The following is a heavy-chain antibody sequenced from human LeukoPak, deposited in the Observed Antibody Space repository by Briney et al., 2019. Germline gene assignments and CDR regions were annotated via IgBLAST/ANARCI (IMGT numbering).Heavy chain of an antibody. Sequence: SETLSLTCAVYGGSFSGYYWSWIRQPPGKGLEWIGEINHSGSTNYNPSLKSRVTISVDTSKNQFSLKLSSVTAADTAVYYCARGPHSSSWYGARYAFDIWGQGTMVTVSS. V-gene: IGHV4-34*01. CDR3: ARGPHSSSWYGARYAFDI. J-gene: IGHJ3*02. CDR1: GGSFSGYY. D-gene: IGHD6-13*01. CDR2: INHSGST.